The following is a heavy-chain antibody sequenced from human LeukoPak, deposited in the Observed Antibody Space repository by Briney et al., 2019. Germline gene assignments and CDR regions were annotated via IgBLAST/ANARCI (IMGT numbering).Heavy chain of an antibody. D-gene: IGHD5-12*01. J-gene: IGHJ6*02. CDR3: ARDATNYYYYGMDV. CDR2: IYSGGST. V-gene: IGHV3-53*01. Sequence: PGGSLRLSCTASGFTVSSNYMSWVRQAPGKGLEWVSVIYSGGSTYYADSVKGRFTISRDNSKNTLYLQMNSLRAEDTAVYYCARDATNYYYYGMDVWGQGTTVTVSS. CDR1: GFTVSSNY.